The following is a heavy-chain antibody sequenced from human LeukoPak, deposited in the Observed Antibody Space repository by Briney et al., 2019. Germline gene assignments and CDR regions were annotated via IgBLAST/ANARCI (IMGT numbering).Heavy chain of an antibody. CDR3: ARDRYTVVSWYFDL. CDR1: GGFISSGGYY. Sequence: SQTLSLTCTVSGGFISSGGYYWSWIRQHPGKGLEWIGYIYYSGSTYYNPSLKSRVTISVDTSKNQFSLKLSSVTAADTAVYYCARDRYTVVSWYFDLWGRGTLVTVSS. D-gene: IGHD4-23*01. CDR2: IYYSGST. J-gene: IGHJ2*01. V-gene: IGHV4-31*03.